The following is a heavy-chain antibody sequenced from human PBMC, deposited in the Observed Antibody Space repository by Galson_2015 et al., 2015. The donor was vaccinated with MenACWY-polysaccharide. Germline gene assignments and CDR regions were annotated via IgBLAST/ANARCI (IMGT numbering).Heavy chain of an antibody. CDR2: ISGGGSTI. CDR1: GFTFSDYY. CDR3: ARECSSTNCYIDY. J-gene: IGHJ4*02. D-gene: IGHD2-2*01. V-gene: IGHV3-11*01. Sequence: SLRLSCAASGFTFSDYYMSWIRQAPGKGLEWVSYISGGGSTIYYGDSVKGRFTISRDNAKNSLYLQMNSLRVEDTALYYCARECSSTNCYIDYCGQGTLVTVSS.